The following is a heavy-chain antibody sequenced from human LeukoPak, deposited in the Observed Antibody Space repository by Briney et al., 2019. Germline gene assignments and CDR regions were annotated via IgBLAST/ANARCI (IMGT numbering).Heavy chain of an antibody. CDR2: IKQDGSEI. D-gene: IGHD1-14*01. CDR1: GFTFGSYW. Sequence: GGPLRLSCSASGFTFGSYWMNWVRQAPGKGPEWVANIKQDGSEINYVDSVKGRFIISRDNAKNSLYLQMNSLRVDDTAVYYCAGGSGWITGDWGHGTLVTVSS. V-gene: IGHV3-7*03. CDR3: AGGSGWITGD. J-gene: IGHJ4*01.